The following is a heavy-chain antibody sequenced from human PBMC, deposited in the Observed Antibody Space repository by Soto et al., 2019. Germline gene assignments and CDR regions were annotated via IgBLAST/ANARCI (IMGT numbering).Heavy chain of an antibody. CDR1: GFTFSSYA. J-gene: IGHJ4*02. CDR3: AKGYYGDYVLMNYFDY. CDR2: ISGSGGST. Sequence: PGGSLRLSCAASGFTFSSYAMSWVRQAPGKGLEWVSAISGSGGSTYYADSVKGRFTIPRDNSKNTLYLQMNSLRAEDTAVYYCAKGYYGDYVLMNYFDYWGQGTLVTVSS. V-gene: IGHV3-23*01. D-gene: IGHD4-17*01.